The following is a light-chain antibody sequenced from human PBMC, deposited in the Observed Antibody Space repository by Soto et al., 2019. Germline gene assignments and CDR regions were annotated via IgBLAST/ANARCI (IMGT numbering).Light chain of an antibody. J-gene: IGKJ2*01. CDR1: QSISSW. Sequence: DIQMTQSPSTLSASVGDRVTITCRASQSISSWLAWYQQKPGKAPKLLIYDASNLESGVPSRFSGSGSGTEFTLTISSLQPHDFATYYCQQYNSYLYTFGQGTKLEIK. V-gene: IGKV1-5*01. CDR2: DAS. CDR3: QQYNSYLYT.